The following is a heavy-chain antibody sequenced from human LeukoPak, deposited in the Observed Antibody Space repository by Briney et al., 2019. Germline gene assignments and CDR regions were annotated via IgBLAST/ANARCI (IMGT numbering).Heavy chain of an antibody. Sequence: PGGSLRLSCAASGFTFSDYYMSWIRQAPGKGLEWVSYISSSSSYTNYADSVKGRFTISRDNAKNSLYLQVNSLRAEDTAVYYCARDIYDSSGIDYWGQGTLVTVSS. CDR3: ARDIYDSSGIDY. D-gene: IGHD3-22*01. CDR1: GFTFSDYY. CDR2: ISSSSSYT. J-gene: IGHJ4*02. V-gene: IGHV3-11*06.